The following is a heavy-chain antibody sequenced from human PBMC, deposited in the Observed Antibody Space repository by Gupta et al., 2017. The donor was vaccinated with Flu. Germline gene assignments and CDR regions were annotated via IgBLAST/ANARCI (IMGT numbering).Heavy chain of an antibody. Sequence: EVQLFESGGGLVQPGGSLRLSCAASGFTFSSYSMNWVRQAPGKGLEWVSYISSSSSTIYYADSVKGRFTISRDNAKNSLYLQMNSLRAEDTAVYYCARGGLRFLEWLLSPTPMDVWGQGTTVTVSS. D-gene: IGHD3-3*01. J-gene: IGHJ6*02. V-gene: IGHV3-48*01. CDR1: GFTFSSYS. CDR2: ISSSSSTI. CDR3: ARGGLRFLEWLLSPTPMDV.